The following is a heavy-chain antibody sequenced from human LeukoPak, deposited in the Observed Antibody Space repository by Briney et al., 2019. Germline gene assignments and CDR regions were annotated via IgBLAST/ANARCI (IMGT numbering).Heavy chain of an antibody. CDR2: ISGSGGST. V-gene: IGHV3-23*01. CDR1: GFTFSSYA. D-gene: IGHD3-9*01. CDR3: VRRHYDILTGYYRGLDP. J-gene: IGHJ5*02. Sequence: GGSLRLSCAASGFTFSSYAMSWVRQAPGKGLEWVSAISGSGGSTYYADSVKGRFTISRDNSKNTLYLQMNSLRAEDTAVYYCVRRHYDILTGYYRGLDPWGQGTLVTVSS.